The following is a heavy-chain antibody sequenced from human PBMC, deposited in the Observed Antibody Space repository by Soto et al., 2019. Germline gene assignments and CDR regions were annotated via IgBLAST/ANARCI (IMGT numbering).Heavy chain of an antibody. Sequence: EVQLVESGGGLVQPGGSLRLSCAASGFTISGHWMHWVRQVPGKGLVWVSRINSDGSSTSYADSVKGRFIISRDNAKNTLYLQMNSLRAEDTAVYYCARSYSATYGCFDPWGQGTLVTVSS. CDR3: ARSYSATYGCFDP. V-gene: IGHV3-74*01. D-gene: IGHD1-26*01. J-gene: IGHJ5*02. CDR2: INSDGSST. CDR1: GFTISGHW.